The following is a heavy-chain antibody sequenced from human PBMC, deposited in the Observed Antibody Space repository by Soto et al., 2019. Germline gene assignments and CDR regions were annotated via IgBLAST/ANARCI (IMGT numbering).Heavy chain of an antibody. J-gene: IGHJ6*02. V-gene: IGHV1-18*04. Sequence: GASVKVSCKASGYTFTSYGISWVRQAPGQGLEWMGWISAYNGNTNYAQKLQGRVTMTTDTSTSTAYMELRSLRSDDTAVYYCAREDYYGSGSKSGATSQGNNYGMDVWGQGTTVTVSS. CDR2: ISAYNGNT. CDR1: GYTFTSYG. CDR3: AREDYYGSGSKSGATSQGNNYGMDV. D-gene: IGHD3-10*01.